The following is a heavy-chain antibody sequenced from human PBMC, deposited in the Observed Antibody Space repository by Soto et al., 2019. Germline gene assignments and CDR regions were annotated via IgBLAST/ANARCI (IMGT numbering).Heavy chain of an antibody. V-gene: IGHV5-51*01. D-gene: IGHD1-26*01. CDR2: IDPGDSDT. CDR1: GYSFTSYW. CDR3: ARGSGSYGPHYYGMDV. Sequence: GESLKISCKGSGYSFTSYWIGWVRQMPGKGLEWMGIIDPGDSDTRYSPSFQGQVTISADKSISTAYLQWSSLKASDTAMYYCARGSGSYGPHYYGMDVWGQGTTVTVSS. J-gene: IGHJ6*02.